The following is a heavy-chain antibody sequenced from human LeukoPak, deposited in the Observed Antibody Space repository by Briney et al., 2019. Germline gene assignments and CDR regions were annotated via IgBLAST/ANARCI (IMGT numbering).Heavy chain of an antibody. CDR2: INPSGGST. J-gene: IGHJ4*02. V-gene: IGHV1-46*01. CDR3: ARVVAARYDY. D-gene: IGHD6-25*01. Sequence: ASVKVSCKASGYTFTSYYMHWVRQAPGQGLEWMGIINPSGGSTSYAQKFQGRVTMTRDTSISTAYMELSRLRSDDTAVYYCARVVAARYDYWGQGTLVTVSS. CDR1: GYTFTSYY.